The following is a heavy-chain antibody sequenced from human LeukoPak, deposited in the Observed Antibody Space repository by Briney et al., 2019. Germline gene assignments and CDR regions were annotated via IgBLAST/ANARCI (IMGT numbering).Heavy chain of an antibody. D-gene: IGHD6-19*01. CDR2: IRYDGSNK. Sequence: PGGSLRLSCAASGFTFSSYGMHWVRQAPGKGLEWVAFIRYDGSNKYYADSVKGRFTISRDNSKNTLYLQMNSLRAEDTAVYYCTNNEVGSIAVAGGYWGQGTLVTVSS. CDR1: GFTFSSYG. V-gene: IGHV3-30*02. CDR3: TNNEVGSIAVAGGY. J-gene: IGHJ4*02.